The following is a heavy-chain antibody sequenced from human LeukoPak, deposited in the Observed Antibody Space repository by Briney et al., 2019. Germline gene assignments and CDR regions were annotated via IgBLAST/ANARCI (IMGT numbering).Heavy chain of an antibody. D-gene: IGHD3-3*01. CDR2: IKQDGSEK. J-gene: IGHJ6*03. Sequence: PGGSLRLSCAASGFTFSSYWMSWVRQAPGKGLEWVANIKQDGSEKYYVDSVKGRFTISRDNAKNSLYLQMNSLRAEDTAVYYCARVRGRFLEWLFHTKYYYYMDVWGKGTTVTVSS. CDR3: ARVRGRFLEWLFHTKYYYYMDV. CDR1: GFTFSSYW. V-gene: IGHV3-7*01.